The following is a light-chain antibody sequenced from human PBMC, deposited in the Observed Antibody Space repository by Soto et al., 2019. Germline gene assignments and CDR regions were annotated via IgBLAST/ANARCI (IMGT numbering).Light chain of an antibody. J-gene: IGKJ5*01. CDR1: QSVSRN. CDR3: QQYKNWPRIT. Sequence: IGLPQSPGTLSLSPGERATLSFRASQSVSRNLAWYQQKPGQAPRLLIYGAFTRATGIPARFSGSASGTEFTLTISILQSEDFGVYYCQQYKNWPRITFGQGTRLEIK. CDR2: GAF. V-gene: IGKV3-15*01.